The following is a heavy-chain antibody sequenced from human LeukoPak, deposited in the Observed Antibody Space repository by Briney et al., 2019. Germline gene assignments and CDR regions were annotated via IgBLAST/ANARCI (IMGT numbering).Heavy chain of an antibody. CDR2: IYYSGST. V-gene: IGHV4-59*01. CDR1: GGSISSYY. J-gene: IGHJ4*02. D-gene: IGHD3-22*01. Sequence: SETLSLTCTVSGGSISSYYWSWIRQPPGKGLEWIGYIYYSGSTNYNPSLKSRVTISVDTSKNQFSLKLSSVTAADTAVYYCARVNFGYYDSSGYWFDYWGQGTLVTVSS. CDR3: ARVNFGYYDSSGYWFDY.